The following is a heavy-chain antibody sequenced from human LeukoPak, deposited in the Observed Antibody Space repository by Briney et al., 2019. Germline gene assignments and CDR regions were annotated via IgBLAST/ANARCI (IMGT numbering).Heavy chain of an antibody. D-gene: IGHD6-19*01. CDR3: ARGAPIRVAVAATFDP. CDR2: INAANGNT. V-gene: IGHV1-3*01. J-gene: IGHJ5*02. CDR1: GFTFTTYT. Sequence: ASVKVSCKTSGFTFTTYTMHWVRQAPGQRLAWMGWINAANGNTQYSQKFQGRVTITRDTSANIAYMELSSLRSEDTAVYYCARGAPIRVAVAATFDPWGQGTLVTVPS.